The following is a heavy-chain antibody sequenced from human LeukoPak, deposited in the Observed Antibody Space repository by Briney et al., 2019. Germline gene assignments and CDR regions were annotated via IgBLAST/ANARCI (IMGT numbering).Heavy chain of an antibody. CDR1: GFTFSSYS. CDR3: ARAGEYCSSTSCYTGFYYYYMDV. J-gene: IGHJ6*03. CDR2: ISSSSTYI. V-gene: IGHV3-21*01. Sequence: GGSLRLSCTASGFTFSSYSMNWVRQAPGKGLEWVSSISSSSTYIYYAGSVKGRFTISRDNAKNSLYLQMNSLRAEDTAVYYCARAGEYCSSTSCYTGFYYYYMDVWGKGTTVTVSS. D-gene: IGHD2-2*02.